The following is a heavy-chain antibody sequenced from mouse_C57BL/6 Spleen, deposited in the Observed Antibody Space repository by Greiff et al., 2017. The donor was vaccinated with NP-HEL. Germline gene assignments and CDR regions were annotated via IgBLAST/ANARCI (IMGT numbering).Heavy chain of an antibody. CDR3: TRVTVAYYYAMDY. CDR2: IDPETGGT. CDR1: GYTFTDYE. Sequence: QVQLKQSGAELVRPGASVTLSCKASGYTFTDYEMHWVKQTPVHGLEWIGAIDPETGGTAYNQKFKGKAILTADKSSSTAYMELRSLTSEDSAVYYCTRVTVAYYYAMDYWGQGTSVTVSS. V-gene: IGHV1-15*01. D-gene: IGHD1-1*01. J-gene: IGHJ4*01.